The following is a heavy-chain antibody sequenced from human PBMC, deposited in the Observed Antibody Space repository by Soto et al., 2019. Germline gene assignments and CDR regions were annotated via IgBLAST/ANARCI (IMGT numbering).Heavy chain of an antibody. CDR3: AKDRGLVLSFYFDY. CDR1: GYTFDDYA. J-gene: IGHJ4*02. D-gene: IGHD6-19*01. V-gene: IGHV3-9*01. CDR2: ISWNSGSI. Sequence: EVQLVESGGGLVQPGRSLRLSCAASGYTFDDYAMHWVRQAPGKGLEWVSGISWNSGSIGYADSVKGRFTISRDNAKNSLYLQMKSLRAEDTALYYCAKDRGLVLSFYFDYWGQGTLVTDSS.